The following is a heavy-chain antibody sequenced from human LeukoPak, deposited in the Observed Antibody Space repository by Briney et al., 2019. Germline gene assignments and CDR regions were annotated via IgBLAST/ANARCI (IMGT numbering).Heavy chain of an antibody. D-gene: IGHD3-22*01. CDR1: GGTFSSYA. V-gene: IGHV1-69*05. Sequence: ASVKVSCKASGGTFSSYAISWVRQAPGQGLEWMGGIIPIFGTANYAQKFQGRVTITTDESTSTAYMELSSLRPEDTAVYYCARGDLHYYDSSGYWYFDLWGRGTLVTVS. J-gene: IGHJ2*01. CDR2: IIPIFGTA. CDR3: ARGDLHYYDSSGYWYFDL.